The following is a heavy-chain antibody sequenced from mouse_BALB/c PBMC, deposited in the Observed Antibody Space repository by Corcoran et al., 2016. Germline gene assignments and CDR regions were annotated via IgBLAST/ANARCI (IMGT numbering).Heavy chain of an antibody. V-gene: IGHV9-3-1*01. CDR3: AREPLAMDY. J-gene: IGHJ4*01. CDR2: INTYTGEP. CDR1: GYTFTNYG. Sequence: QIQLVQSGPALQKPGETVKISCKASGYTFTNYGMNWVKQAPGKGLKWMGWINTYTGEPTYADDFKGRFAFSLATSASTAYLQINNLKNEDTATYFCAREPLAMDYWGQGTSVTVSS.